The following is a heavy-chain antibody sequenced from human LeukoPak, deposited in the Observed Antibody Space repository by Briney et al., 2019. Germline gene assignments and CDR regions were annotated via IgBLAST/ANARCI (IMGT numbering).Heavy chain of an antibody. J-gene: IGHJ4*02. CDR3: ARYHHYYFDY. V-gene: IGHV1-18*04. CDR1: GYTFTGYY. D-gene: IGHD1-14*01. CDR2: ISAYNGNT. Sequence: ASVKVSCRASGYTFTGYYMHWVRQAPGQGLEWMGWISAYNGNTNYAQKLQGRVTMTTDTSTSTAYMELRSLRSDDTAVYYCARYHHYYFDYWGQGTLVTVSS.